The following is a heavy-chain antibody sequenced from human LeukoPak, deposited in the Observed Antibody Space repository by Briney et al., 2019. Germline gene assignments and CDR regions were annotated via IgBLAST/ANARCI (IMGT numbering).Heavy chain of an antibody. J-gene: IGHJ2*01. CDR1: GCTFTDYN. Sequence: GASVKVSCKASGCTFTDYNFSWVRQAPGQRLEWMGWISTYNGNTKYAQNLQGRVTMTTDTSTSTAYVELRSLRSDDTAVYYCARDLDWVFDLWGRGTLVTVPS. CDR2: ISTYNGNT. D-gene: IGHD3-9*01. CDR3: ARDLDWVFDL. V-gene: IGHV1-18*01.